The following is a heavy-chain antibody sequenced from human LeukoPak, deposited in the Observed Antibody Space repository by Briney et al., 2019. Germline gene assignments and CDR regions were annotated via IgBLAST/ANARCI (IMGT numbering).Heavy chain of an antibody. V-gene: IGHV7-4-1*02. CDR1: GYTFTSYA. CDR2: INTNTGNP. Sequence: ASVKVSCKASGYTFTSYAMNWVRQAPGQGLEWMGWINTNTGNPTYAQGFTGRFVFSLDTSVSTAYLQISSLKAEDTAVYYCARDLRDIVVVPAAIGFDPWGQGTLVTVSS. D-gene: IGHD2-2*01. CDR3: ARDLRDIVVVPAAIGFDP. J-gene: IGHJ5*02.